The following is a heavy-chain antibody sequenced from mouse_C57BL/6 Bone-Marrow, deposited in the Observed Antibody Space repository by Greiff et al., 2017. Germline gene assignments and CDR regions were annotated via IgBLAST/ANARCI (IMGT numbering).Heavy chain of an antibody. CDR3: ATLYYGNYGGFAY. D-gene: IGHD2-1*01. V-gene: IGHV1-62-2*01. J-gene: IGHJ3*01. Sequence: QVQLKESGAELVKPGASVKLSCKASGYTFTEYTIHWVKQRSGQGLEWIGWFYPGSGSIKYNEKFKDKATLTADKSSSTAYMELRSLTSEDSAVYFCATLYYGNYGGFAYWGQGTLVTVSA. CDR1: GYTFTEYT. CDR2: FYPGSGSI.